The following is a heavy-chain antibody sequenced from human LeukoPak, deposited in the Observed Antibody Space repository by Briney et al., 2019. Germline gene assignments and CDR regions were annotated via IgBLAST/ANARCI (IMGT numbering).Heavy chain of an antibody. J-gene: IGHJ4*02. CDR3: ARMGGYSGYASH. CDR2: IHYSGTT. Sequence: SETLSLTCTVSGGSISSYYWSWIRQPPGKGQEWIGYIHYSGTTNYNPSLKNRVTISLDTSKNQFSLNLSSVTAADTAVYYRARMGGYSGYASHWGQGTLVTVSS. D-gene: IGHD5-12*01. CDR1: GGSISSYY. V-gene: IGHV4-59*08.